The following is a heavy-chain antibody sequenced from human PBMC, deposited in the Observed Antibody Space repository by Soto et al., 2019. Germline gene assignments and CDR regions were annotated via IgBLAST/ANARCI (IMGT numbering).Heavy chain of an antibody. V-gene: IGHV3-33*01. J-gene: IGHJ6*02. D-gene: IGHD5-18*01. CDR1: GLTFSSYG. CDR3: ASGDTAMANYYYYGMDV. Sequence: QVQLVESGGGVVQPGRSLRLSCAASGLTFSSYGMHWVRQAPGKGLEWVAVIWYDGSNKYYADSVKGRFTISRDNSKNTLYLQMNSLRAEDTAVYYCASGDTAMANYYYYGMDVWGQGTTVTVSS. CDR2: IWYDGSNK.